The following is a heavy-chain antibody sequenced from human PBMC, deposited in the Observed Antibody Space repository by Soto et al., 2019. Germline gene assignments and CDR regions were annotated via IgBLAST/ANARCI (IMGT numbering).Heavy chain of an antibody. Sequence: PGGSLRLSCAAAGSSGFISKDAWMSWVRQAPGKGLEWVGRIKSKTSGGTIDYNAPVKGRFTISRDDSENTLYLQMNSLETEDTAVYYCTTYAAARPEDFRFWGHGTLVTVSS. CDR2: IKSKTSGGTI. J-gene: IGHJ1*01. D-gene: IGHD6-6*01. CDR1: GFISKDAW. CDR3: TTYAAARPEDFRF. V-gene: IGHV3-15*01.